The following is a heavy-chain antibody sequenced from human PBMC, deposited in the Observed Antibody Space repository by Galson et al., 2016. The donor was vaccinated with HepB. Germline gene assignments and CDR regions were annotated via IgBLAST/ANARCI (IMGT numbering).Heavy chain of an antibody. Sequence: PALVKPTQTLTLTCTSSGFSLSTSEMGVGWLRQPPGKALEWLALIYWDDDKRYSPSLKSRLTISKDTSNNQVVLTMTDMDPVDTATNYCAHRTVTTGTSPFNYWGQGALVTVSS. CDR2: IYWDDDK. D-gene: IGHD4-17*01. V-gene: IGHV2-5*02. CDR1: GFSLSTSEMG. CDR3: AHRTVTTGTSPFNY. J-gene: IGHJ4*02.